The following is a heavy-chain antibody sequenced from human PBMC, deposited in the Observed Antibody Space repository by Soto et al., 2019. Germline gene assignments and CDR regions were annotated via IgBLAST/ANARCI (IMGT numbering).Heavy chain of an antibody. CDR2: IRSRANNFAT. CDR3: ARGQGAAIGDYYYHGMDV. V-gene: IGHV3-73*02. D-gene: IGHD2-2*02. CDR1: GFIFSGSA. Sequence: EVQLVESGGGLVQPGESLKLSCAASGFIFSGSAIHWVRQASGKGLEWVGRIRSRANNFATSSAASVKGRFTFSRDDSKNTAYLQMNTLKPEDTAVYYCARGQGAAIGDYYYHGMDVWGQGTTVTVSS. J-gene: IGHJ6*02.